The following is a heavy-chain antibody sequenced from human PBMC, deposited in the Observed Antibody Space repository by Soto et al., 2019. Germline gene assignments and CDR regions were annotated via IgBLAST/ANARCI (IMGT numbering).Heavy chain of an antibody. D-gene: IGHD3-16*01. CDR3: ARDWVRYGMDV. V-gene: IGHV1-2*04. CDR2: INPNSGGT. J-gene: IGHJ6*02. Sequence: ASVKVSCKASGYTFTAYYMHWVRQAPGQGLEWMGWINPNSGGTNYAQKFQGWVTMTRDTSISTAYMELNRLRSDDTAVYYCARDWVRYGMDVWGQGTTVTVSS. CDR1: GYTFTAYY.